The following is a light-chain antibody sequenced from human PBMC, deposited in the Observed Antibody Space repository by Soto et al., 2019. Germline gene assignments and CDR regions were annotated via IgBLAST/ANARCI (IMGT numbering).Light chain of an antibody. V-gene: IGKV3-15*01. CDR3: QQYNNWPPWT. CDR2: AAS. CDR1: QSVRTN. Sequence: EIVMTQSPATLSVSAGERATLSCRASQSVRTNLAWYQQKPGQAPRLLIYAASSRATGIPARFSGSGSGTEFTLTISSLQSEDFAVYYCQQYNNWPPWTFGQGTKVEIK. J-gene: IGKJ1*01.